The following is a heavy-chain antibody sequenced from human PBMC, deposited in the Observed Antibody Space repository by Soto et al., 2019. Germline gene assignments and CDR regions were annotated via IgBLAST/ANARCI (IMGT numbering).Heavy chain of an antibody. CDR1: GFTFSSYS. Sequence: GGSLRLSCAASGFTFSSYSMNWVRQAPGKGLEWVSFIGSGAGSFVSYADSVKGRFTISRDNPKNTIYLQMNSLRAEDTAVYYCAKGFYGSGSYYNERAFDSWGQGTLVTVSS. CDR3: AKGFYGSGSYYNERAFDS. V-gene: IGHV3-48*01. D-gene: IGHD3-10*01. CDR2: IGSGAGSFV. J-gene: IGHJ4*02.